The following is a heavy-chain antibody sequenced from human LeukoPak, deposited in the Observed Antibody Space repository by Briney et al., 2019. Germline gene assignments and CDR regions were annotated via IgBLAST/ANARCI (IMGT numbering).Heavy chain of an antibody. CDR2: IWYDGSNK. CDR3: AKGDDYVWGSYRYLDY. Sequence: PGGSLRLSCAASGFTFSSYGMHWVRQAPGKGLEWVAVIWYDGSNKYYADSMKGRFTISRDNSKNTLYLQMNSLRAEDTAVYYCAKGDDYVWGSYRYLDYWGQGTLVTVSS. J-gene: IGHJ4*02. V-gene: IGHV3-33*06. CDR1: GFTFSSYG. D-gene: IGHD3-16*02.